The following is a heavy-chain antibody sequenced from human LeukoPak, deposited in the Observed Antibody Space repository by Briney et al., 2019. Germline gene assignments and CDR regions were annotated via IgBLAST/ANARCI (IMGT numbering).Heavy chain of an antibody. V-gene: IGHV1-69*04. D-gene: IGHD6-13*01. CDR2: IIPILGIA. Sequence: SVKVSCKASGGTFSSYAISWVRQAPGQGLEWMGRIIPILGIANYAQKFQGRVTITADKSTSTAYMELSSLRSEVTAVYYCARGYSSSWLDYWGQGTLVTVSS. CDR1: GGTFSSYA. J-gene: IGHJ4*02. CDR3: ARGYSSSWLDY.